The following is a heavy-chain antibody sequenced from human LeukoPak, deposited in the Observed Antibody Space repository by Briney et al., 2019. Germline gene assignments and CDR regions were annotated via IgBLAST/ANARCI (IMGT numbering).Heavy chain of an antibody. CDR3: ARGRYYYDSSFAFDI. J-gene: IGHJ3*02. CDR2: ISSSSSTI. V-gene: IGHV3-48*01. D-gene: IGHD3-22*01. CDR1: GFTFRTYS. Sequence: GGSLRLSCAASGFTFRTYSINWVRQAPGKGLEWISYISSSSSTIYYADSVKGRFTISRDNAKNSLYLQMNSLRAEDTAVYYCARGRYYYDSSFAFDIWGQGTMVTVSS.